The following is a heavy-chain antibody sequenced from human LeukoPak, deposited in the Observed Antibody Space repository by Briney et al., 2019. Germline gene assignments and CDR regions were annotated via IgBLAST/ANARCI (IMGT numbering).Heavy chain of an antibody. D-gene: IGHD1-14*01. CDR1: GLTFTGPW. CDR3: TRERSRAEDG. Sequence: PGGTLRLPSAAPGLTFTGPWMRCVRQAPGKGLDRVPTINHGGRDAYYVCYEKGRFTISRDNASNLLYLNMNSQRGDDTAEYYCTRERSRAEDGWGQATLVTVRS. J-gene: IGHJ4*02. CDR2: INHGGRDA. V-gene: IGHV3-7*01.